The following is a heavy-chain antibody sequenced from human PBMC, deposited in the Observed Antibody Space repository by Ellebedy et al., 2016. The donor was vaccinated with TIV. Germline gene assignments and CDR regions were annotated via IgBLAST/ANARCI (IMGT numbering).Heavy chain of an antibody. CDR3: ARDRISASGIFDY. J-gene: IGHJ4*02. V-gene: IGHV3-33*08. CDR2: IWFDGSNK. D-gene: IGHD6-13*01. CDR1: GFTFSSYG. Sequence: GESLKISCAASGFTFSSYGMHWVRQAPGKGLEWVAVIWFDGSNKYYADSVKGRFTISRDNSKNTLYLQMNSLRAEDTAVYYCARDRISASGIFDYWGQGTLVTVSP.